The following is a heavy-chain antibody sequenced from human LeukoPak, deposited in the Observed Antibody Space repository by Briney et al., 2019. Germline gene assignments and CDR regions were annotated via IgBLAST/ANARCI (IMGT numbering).Heavy chain of an antibody. CDR3: ATTGVPRLSTRQAFDI. CDR2: ISGSGGST. CDR1: GFTFSSYA. J-gene: IGHJ3*02. Sequence: PGGSLRLSCAASGFTFSSYAMSWVRQAPGKGLEWASAISGSGGSTYYADSVKGRFTISRDNSKNTLYLQMNSLRAEDTAVYYCATTGVPRLSTRQAFDIWGQGTMVTVSS. D-gene: IGHD1-1*01. V-gene: IGHV3-23*01.